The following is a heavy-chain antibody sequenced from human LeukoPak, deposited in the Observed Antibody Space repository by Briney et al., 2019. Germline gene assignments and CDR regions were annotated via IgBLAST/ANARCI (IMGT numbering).Heavy chain of an antibody. CDR3: AKSGGGTTSVDCFDP. D-gene: IGHD4-23*01. CDR2: ISGSGGST. V-gene: IGHV3-23*01. J-gene: IGHJ5*02. Sequence: GSLRLSCAASGFTFSSYAMSWVRQAPGKGLEWVSAISGSGGSTYYADSVKGRFTISRDNSKNTLYLQMNSLRAEDTAVYYCAKSGGGTTSVDCFDPWGQGTLVTVSS. CDR1: GFTFSSYA.